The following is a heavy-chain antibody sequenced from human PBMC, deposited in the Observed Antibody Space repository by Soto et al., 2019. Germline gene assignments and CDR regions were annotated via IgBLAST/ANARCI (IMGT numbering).Heavy chain of an antibody. CDR3: ASLWVGESGKNGMDV. Sequence: ASVKVSCKASGYTFTSYYMHWVRQAPGQGLEWMGIINPSGGSTSYAQKFQGRVTMTRDTSTSTVYMELSSLRSEDTAVYYCASLWVGESGKNGMDVWGQGTTVTVSS. CDR1: GYTFTSYY. D-gene: IGHD3-16*01. J-gene: IGHJ6*02. V-gene: IGHV1-46*01. CDR2: INPSGGST.